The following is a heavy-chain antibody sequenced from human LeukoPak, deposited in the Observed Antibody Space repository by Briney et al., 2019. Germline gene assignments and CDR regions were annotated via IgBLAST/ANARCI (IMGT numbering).Heavy chain of an antibody. V-gene: IGHV4-59*01. Sequence: SETLSLTXTVSGGSISSYYWSWIRQPPGKGLEWLGYIYYSGSTNYNPSLKSRVTISVDTSKNQFSLKLSSVTAADTAVYYCARGVNDFTPLNAFDIWGQGTMVTVSS. CDR1: GGSISSYY. D-gene: IGHD3-3*01. CDR2: IYYSGST. J-gene: IGHJ3*02. CDR3: ARGVNDFTPLNAFDI.